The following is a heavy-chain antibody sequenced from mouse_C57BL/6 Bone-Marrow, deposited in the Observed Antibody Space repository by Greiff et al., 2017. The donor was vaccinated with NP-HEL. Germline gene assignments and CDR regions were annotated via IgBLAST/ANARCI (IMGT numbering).Heavy chain of an antibody. Sequence: EVKVEESGGGLVQPGGSMKLSCVASGFTFSNYWMNWVRQSPEKGLEWVAQIRLKSDNYATNYAESVKGRFTISRDDSKSSVYLQMNNLRAEDTGIYYCTDGDWYFDVWGTGTTVTVSS. V-gene: IGHV6-3*01. CDR3: TDGDWYFDV. J-gene: IGHJ1*03. CDR2: IRLKSDNYAT. CDR1: GFTFSNYW.